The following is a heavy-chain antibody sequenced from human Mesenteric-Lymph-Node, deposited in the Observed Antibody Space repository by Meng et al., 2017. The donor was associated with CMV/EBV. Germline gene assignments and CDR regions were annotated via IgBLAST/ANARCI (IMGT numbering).Heavy chain of an antibody. D-gene: IGHD1-26*01. CDR2: IRFDGTYK. Sequence: GESLKISCVASGFTFSAYGMHWVRQAPGKGLEWVGFIRFDGTYKYYADSVKGRFTISRDNSKNTLHLEMNSLRAEDTAVYFCGKIVRDGELGDYWGQGTLVTVSS. J-gene: IGHJ4*02. V-gene: IGHV3-30*02. CDR3: GKIVRDGELGDY. CDR1: GFTFSAYG.